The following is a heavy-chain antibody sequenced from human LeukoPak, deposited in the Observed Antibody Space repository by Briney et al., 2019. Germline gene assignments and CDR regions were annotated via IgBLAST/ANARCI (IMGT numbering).Heavy chain of an antibody. Sequence: GGSLRLSCAASGFTFSSYGMHWVRQAPGKGLEGVAVIWYDGSNKYYADSVKGRFTISRDNSKNTLYLQMNSLRAEDTAMYYCARVSQGYFDLWGRGTLVTVSS. CDR3: ARVSQGYFDL. V-gene: IGHV3-33*01. CDR1: GFTFSSYG. CDR2: IWYDGSNK. J-gene: IGHJ2*01.